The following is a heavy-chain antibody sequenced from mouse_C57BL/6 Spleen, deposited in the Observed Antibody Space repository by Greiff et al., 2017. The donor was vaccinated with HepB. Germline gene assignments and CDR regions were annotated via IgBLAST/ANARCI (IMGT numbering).Heavy chain of an antibody. CDR1: GFTFNTYA. Sequence: EVQLVESGGGLVQPKGSLKLSCAASGFTFNTYAMHWVRQAPGKGLEWVARIRSKSSNYATYYADSVKDRFTISRDDSQSMLYLQMNNLKTEDTAMYYCVREFYDGYYEGNDYLDYWGQGTSVTVSS. V-gene: IGHV10-3*01. D-gene: IGHD2-3*01. CDR2: IRSKSSNYAT. J-gene: IGHJ4*01. CDR3: VREFYDGYYEGNDYLDY.